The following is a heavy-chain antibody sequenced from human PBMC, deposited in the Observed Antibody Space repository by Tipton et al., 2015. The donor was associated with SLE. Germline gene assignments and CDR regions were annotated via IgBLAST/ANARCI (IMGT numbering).Heavy chain of an antibody. CDR2: IWNDGSKT. V-gene: IGHV3-30*18. J-gene: IGHJ4*02. CDR3: AKDSAFSNSWPVDY. Sequence: SLRLSCTASGFSVKNNYMSWVRLAPGKGLEWVAVIWNDGSKTYYADSVKGRFTISRDNSKNTLDLQMDSLRTEDTAVYFCAKDSAFSNSWPVDYWGQGTLVTVSS. D-gene: IGHD6-13*01. CDR1: GFSVKNNY.